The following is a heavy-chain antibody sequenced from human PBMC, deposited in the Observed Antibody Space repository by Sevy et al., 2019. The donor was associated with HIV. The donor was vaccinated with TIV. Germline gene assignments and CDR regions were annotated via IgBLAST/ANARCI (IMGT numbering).Heavy chain of an antibody. CDR1: GFTFSNAW. D-gene: IGHD7-27*01. Sequence: GGSLRLSCAASGFTFSNAWMSWVRQAPGKGLEWVGRIKSKTDGGTTDYAAPVKGRFTISRDDSKNTLYLQMNSLKTEDTVIYYCTTDSKKLGLSALLDYWGQGTLVTVSS. J-gene: IGHJ4*02. CDR3: TTDSKKLGLSALLDY. CDR2: IKSKTDGGTT. V-gene: IGHV3-15*01.